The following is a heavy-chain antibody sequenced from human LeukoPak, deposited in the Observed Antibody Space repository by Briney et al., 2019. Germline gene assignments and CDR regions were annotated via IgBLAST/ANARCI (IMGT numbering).Heavy chain of an antibody. V-gene: IGHV3-21*01. CDR1: GLAFSSYT. D-gene: IGHD3-10*01. CDR2: ISDDSNYI. J-gene: IGHJ4*02. Sequence: GGSLRLSCAASGLAFSSYTMNWVRQAPGKGLEWVSSISDDSNYIYYAESVKGRSTISRDNAKNSVYLQMNSLRAEDTAVYYCARPAFYGSGNYYPKGTDYWGQGTLVTVSS. CDR3: ARPAFYGSGNYYPKGTDY.